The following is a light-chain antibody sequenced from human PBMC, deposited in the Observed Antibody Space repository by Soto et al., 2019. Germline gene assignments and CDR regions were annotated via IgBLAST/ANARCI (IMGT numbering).Light chain of an antibody. CDR1: QRVSSY. Sequence: EIVLTQSPATLSLSPGERATLSCRASQRVSSYLAWYQQKPGQAPRLLIYDASNRATGIPARFSGSGSGTDFTLTISTLEPEDFAVYYCPQRSHWPPGVTFGGGTKVETK. J-gene: IGKJ4*01. CDR2: DAS. CDR3: PQRSHWPPGVT. V-gene: IGKV3-11*01.